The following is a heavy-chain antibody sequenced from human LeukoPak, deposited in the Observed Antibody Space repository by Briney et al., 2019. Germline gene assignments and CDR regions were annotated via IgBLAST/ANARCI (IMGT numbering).Heavy chain of an antibody. CDR3: ARGYGSGDLHS. V-gene: IGHV4-34*01. Sequence: SETLSLTCAVYGGSFSSYYWSWIRQPPAQGQEWVGEINHSGSANYNPPLRSRVTISIDTSTNHFSLQLSSVTAADTAVYDCARGYGSGDLHSWGQGRLVTVSS. CDR1: GGSFSSYY. CDR2: INHSGSA. D-gene: IGHD3-3*01. J-gene: IGHJ5*02.